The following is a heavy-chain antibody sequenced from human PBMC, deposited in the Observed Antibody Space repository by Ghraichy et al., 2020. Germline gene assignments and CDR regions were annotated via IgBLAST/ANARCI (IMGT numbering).Heavy chain of an antibody. CDR3: ARGATVVRFFYFNGMDV. Sequence: GGSLRLSWVGSGFSFSSHSLNWVRQSPGKGLEWVSYITTSSRTTSYADSVRGRFTISRDNAQNSLYLQMNSLRDEDTAVYYCARGATVVRFFYFNGMDVWGQGTTVTVSS. D-gene: IGHD4-23*01. V-gene: IGHV3-48*02. CDR2: ITTSSRTT. J-gene: IGHJ6*02. CDR1: GFSFSSHS.